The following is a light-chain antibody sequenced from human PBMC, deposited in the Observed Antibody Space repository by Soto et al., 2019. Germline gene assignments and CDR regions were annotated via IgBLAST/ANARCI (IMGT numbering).Light chain of an antibody. CDR2: GAS. V-gene: IGKV3-20*01. CDR3: QQYGSAPPCT. J-gene: IGKJ1*01. CDR1: QSVSSSY. Sequence: EIVLTQSPGTLSLSPGERATLSCRASQSVSSSYLAWYQQKPGQAPRLLIYGASSRATGIPDRFSGSGSGTSFTLTSSRLEIKDFAVDYCQQYGSAPPCTFGQGTRLEIK.